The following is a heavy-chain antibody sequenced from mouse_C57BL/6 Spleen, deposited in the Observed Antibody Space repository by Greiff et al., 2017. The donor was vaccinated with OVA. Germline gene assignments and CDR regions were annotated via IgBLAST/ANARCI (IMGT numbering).Heavy chain of an antibody. J-gene: IGHJ2*01. CDR3: ARPGYYGRGYFDY. D-gene: IGHD1-1*01. V-gene: IGHV5-17*01. CDR1: GFTFSDYG. Sequence: EVKLQESGGGLVKPGGSLKLSCAASGFTFSDYGMHWVRQAPEKGLEWVAYISSGSSTIYYADTVKGRFTISRDNAKNTLFLQMTSLRSEDTAMYYCARPGYYGRGYFDYWGQGTTLTVSS. CDR2: ISSGSSTI.